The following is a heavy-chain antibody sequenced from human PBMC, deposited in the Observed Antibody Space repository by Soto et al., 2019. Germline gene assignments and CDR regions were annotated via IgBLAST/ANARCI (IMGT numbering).Heavy chain of an antibody. Sequence: QVQLVQSGAEVKKPGASVKVSCKASGYTFTGYYMHWLRQAPVQGLEWMVWINPTIVCKNYEQKFQGWVTMTRDTSISTAYMELRRLRSADTAVYYCERGGRVPLLFDSWGQGTLVNVYS. V-gene: IGHV1-2*04. J-gene: IGHJ4*02. D-gene: IGHD3-16*01. CDR2: INPTIVCK. CDR3: ERGGRVPLLFDS. CDR1: GYTFTGYY.